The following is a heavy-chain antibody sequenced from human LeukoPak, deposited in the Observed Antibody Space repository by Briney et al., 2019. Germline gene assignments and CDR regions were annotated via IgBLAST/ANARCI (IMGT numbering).Heavy chain of an antibody. Sequence: GASVKVSCKASGYTVTSYDINWVRQATGQRLEWMGWMNPNSGNTGYAQKFQGRVTITRNTSISTAYMELSSLRSEDTAVYYCARGGYQLLYKDWFDPWGQGTLVTVSS. CDR1: GYTVTSYD. CDR2: MNPNSGNT. V-gene: IGHV1-8*03. J-gene: IGHJ5*02. CDR3: ARGGYQLLYKDWFDP. D-gene: IGHD2-2*02.